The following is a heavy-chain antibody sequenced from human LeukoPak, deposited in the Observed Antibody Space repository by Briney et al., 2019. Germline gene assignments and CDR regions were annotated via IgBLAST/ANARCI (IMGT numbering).Heavy chain of an antibody. D-gene: IGHD5-18*01. V-gene: IGHV3-21*01. CDR3: ASAGYSPDWPYFDY. CDR2: ISSSSSYI. CDR1: GFTFSSYS. J-gene: IGHJ4*02. Sequence: GGSLRLSCAASGFTFSSYSMNWVRQAPGKGLEWVSSISSSSSYIYYADSVKGRFTISRDNSKNTLYLQMNSLRAEDTAVYYCASAGYSPDWPYFDYWGQGTLVTVSP.